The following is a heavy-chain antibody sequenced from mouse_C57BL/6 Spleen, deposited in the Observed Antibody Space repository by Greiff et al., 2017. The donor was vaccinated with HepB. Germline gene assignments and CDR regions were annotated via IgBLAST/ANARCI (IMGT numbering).Heavy chain of an antibody. J-gene: IGHJ4*01. CDR2: IDPSDSYT. V-gene: IGHV1-50*01. Sequence: QVQLQQPGAELVKPGASVKLSCKASGYTFTSYWMQWVKQRPGQGLEWIGEIDPSDSYTNYNQKFKGKATLTVDTSSSTAYMQLSSLTSEDSAVYYCARSLYYGSPYYYAMDYWGQGTSVTVSS. D-gene: IGHD1-1*01. CDR3: ARSLYYGSPYYYAMDY. CDR1: GYTFTSYW.